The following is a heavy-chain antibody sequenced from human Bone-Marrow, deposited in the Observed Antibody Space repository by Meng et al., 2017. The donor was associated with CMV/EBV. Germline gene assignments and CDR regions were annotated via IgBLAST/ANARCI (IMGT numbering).Heavy chain of an antibody. V-gene: IGHV3-48*03. Sequence: LSLTCAASGFTFSSYEMNWVRQAPGKGLEWVSYISSSGSTIYYADSVKGRFTISRDNAKNSLYLQMNSLRAEDTAVYYCARDGFSPVWGGFYYYYGMDVWGQGTTVTVSS. CDR3: ARDGFSPVWGGFYYYYGMDV. J-gene: IGHJ6*02. D-gene: IGHD3-3*01. CDR1: GFTFSSYE. CDR2: ISSSGSTI.